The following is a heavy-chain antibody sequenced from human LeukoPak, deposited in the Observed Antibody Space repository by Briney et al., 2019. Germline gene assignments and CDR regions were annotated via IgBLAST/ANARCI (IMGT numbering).Heavy chain of an antibody. CDR1: GYTFTSYD. CDR2: VNPNSGNT. J-gene: IGHJ5*02. V-gene: IGHV1-8*01. CDR3: ARSYYDILTGYPNWFDP. D-gene: IGHD3-9*01. Sequence: GASVKVSCKASGYTFTSYDINWVRQATGQGLEWMGWVNPNSGNTGYAQKFQGRVTMTRNTSISTAYMELSSLRSEDTAVYYCARSYYDILTGYPNWFDPWGQGTLVTVSS.